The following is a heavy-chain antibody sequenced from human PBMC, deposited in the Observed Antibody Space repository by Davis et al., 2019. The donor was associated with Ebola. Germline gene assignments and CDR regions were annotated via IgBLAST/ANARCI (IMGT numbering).Heavy chain of an antibody. V-gene: IGHV3-7*03. J-gene: IGHJ2*01. CDR1: GFTFSNYW. Sequence: PGGSLRLSCAVSGFTFSNYWMNWVRQAPGKGLEWVANIKQDGSEKNYVDSVKGRFTISRDNAKNSLYLQMNSLRAEDTAVYYCARGGDFVDWYFDLWGRGTLVTVSS. CDR2: IKQDGSEK. CDR3: ARGGDFVDWYFDL. D-gene: IGHD2-21*02.